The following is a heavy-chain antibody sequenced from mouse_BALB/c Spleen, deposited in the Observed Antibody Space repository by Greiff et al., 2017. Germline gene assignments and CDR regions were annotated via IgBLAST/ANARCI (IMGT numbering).Heavy chain of an antibody. J-gene: IGHJ4*01. CDR2: ISYSGST. Sequence: EVQVVESGPSLVKPSQTLSLTCSVTGDSITSGYWNWIRKFPGNKLEYMGYISYSGSTYYNPSLKSRISITRDTSKNQYYLQLNSVTTEDTATYYCARPPHYYGSSLYAMDYWGQGTSVTVSS. D-gene: IGHD1-1*01. CDR1: GDSITSGY. V-gene: IGHV3-8*02. CDR3: ARPPHYYGSSLYAMDY.